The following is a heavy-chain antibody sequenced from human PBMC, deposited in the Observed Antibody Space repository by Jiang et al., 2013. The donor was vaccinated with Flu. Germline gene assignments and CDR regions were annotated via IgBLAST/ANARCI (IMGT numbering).Heavy chain of an antibody. CDR1: GFTVSSNY. D-gene: IGHD3-16*02. CDR3: ARVSASYYYGMDV. J-gene: IGHJ6*02. CDR2: IYSGGST. V-gene: IGHV3-66*01. Sequence: QLLESGGGLVQPGGSLRLSCAASGFTVSSNYMSWVRQAPGKGLEWVSVIYSGGSTYYADSVKGRFTISRDNSKNTLYLQMNSLRAEDTAVYYCARVSASYYYGMDVWGQGTTVTVSS.